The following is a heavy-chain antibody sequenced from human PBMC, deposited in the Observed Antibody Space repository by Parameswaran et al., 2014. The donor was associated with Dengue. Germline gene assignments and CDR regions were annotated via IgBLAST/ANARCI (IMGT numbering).Heavy chain of an antibody. J-gene: IGHJ6*02. Sequence: VRQMPGKGLVWVSRINSDGSSTSYADSVKGRFTISRDNAKNTLYLQMNSLRAEDTAVYYCARDGIAVNPPFDYYYGMDVWGQGTTVTVSS. CDR3: ARDGIAVNPPFDYYYGMDV. V-gene: IGHV3-74*01. D-gene: IGHD6-19*01. CDR2: INSDGSST.